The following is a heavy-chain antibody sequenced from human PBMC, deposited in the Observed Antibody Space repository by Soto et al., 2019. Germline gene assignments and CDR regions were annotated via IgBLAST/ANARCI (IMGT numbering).Heavy chain of an antibody. Sequence: QSGGSLRLSCAASGFTFSSYAMHWVRQAPGKGLEWVAVISYDGSNKYYADSVKGRFTISRDNSKNRLYLQMNSLRAEDTAVYYCARDPAYDFWSGSLAYYYYYGMDVWGQGTTVTVSS. D-gene: IGHD3-3*01. CDR2: ISYDGSNK. CDR1: GFTFSSYA. CDR3: ARDPAYDFWSGSLAYYYYYGMDV. J-gene: IGHJ6*02. V-gene: IGHV3-30-3*01.